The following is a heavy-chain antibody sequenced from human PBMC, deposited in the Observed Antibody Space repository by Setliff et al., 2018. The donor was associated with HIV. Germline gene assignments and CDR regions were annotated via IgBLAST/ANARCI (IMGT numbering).Heavy chain of an antibody. CDR1: GGSFSNYY. Sequence: PSETLSLTCTVYGGSFSNYYTNWIRQPPGKELEWIGELSPSGTTRPNPSLQSRVIISLDTSKNQFSLKLTSVTAADAAVYYCASRIYYYDESRVLREEGFVPWGQGTLVTVSS. V-gene: IGHV4-34*01. J-gene: IGHJ5*02. CDR2: LSPSGTT. D-gene: IGHD3-22*01. CDR3: ASRIYYYDESRVLREEGFVP.